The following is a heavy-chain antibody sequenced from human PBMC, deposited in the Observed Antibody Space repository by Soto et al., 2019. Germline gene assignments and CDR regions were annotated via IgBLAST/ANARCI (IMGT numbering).Heavy chain of an antibody. Sequence: QLQQWGAGLLKPSETLSLTCVVSGGSFSTYYYNWIRQSPGKGLEWIGEINHSGSNNYSPSLKSRVTMSLDTSKNQFSLKLTSVTAADTAVYYCARCGSNDWQVAFYIWGQWTMVTVSS. J-gene: IGHJ3*02. V-gene: IGHV4-34*01. CDR3: ARCGSNDWQVAFYI. CDR1: GGSFSTYY. CDR2: INHSGSN. D-gene: IGHD3-9*01.